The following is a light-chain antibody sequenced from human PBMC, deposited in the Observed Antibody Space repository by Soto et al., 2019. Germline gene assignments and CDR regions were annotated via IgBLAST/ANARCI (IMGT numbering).Light chain of an antibody. V-gene: IGLV4-69*01. CDR2: LNSDGSH. CDR3: QTWGPGIQV. Sequence: QSVLTQSPSASASLGASVKLTCTLNSGHNSYAIAWHQQQPEKGPRYLMRLNSDGSHTKGDGIPDRFSGSSSGAERYLTISSLQSADQAAYYCQTWGPGIQVFGGGTKPTVL. CDR1: SGHNSYA. J-gene: IGLJ2*01.